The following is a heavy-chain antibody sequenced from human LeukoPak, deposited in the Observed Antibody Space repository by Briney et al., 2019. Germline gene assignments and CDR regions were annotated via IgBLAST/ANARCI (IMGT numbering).Heavy chain of an antibody. D-gene: IGHD1-14*01. V-gene: IGHV1-8*03. CDR3: ARGSTALDAFDM. J-gene: IGHJ3*02. CDR2: MNPNTGNT. CDR1: GYTFTSYD. Sequence: ASVKVSCKASGYTFTSYDINWVRQATGQGFQWMGWMNPNTGNTGYAQKFQGRVTITRDTSISTAYMELSNLGSDDTAVYYCARGSTALDAFDMWGQGTMVTVTS.